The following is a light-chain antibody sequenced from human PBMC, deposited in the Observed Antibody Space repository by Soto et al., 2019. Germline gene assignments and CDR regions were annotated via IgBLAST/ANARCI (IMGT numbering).Light chain of an antibody. V-gene: IGKV1-33*01. CDR1: HHISNS. CDR3: QQYDNVPLT. Sequence: DIQMTQSPSSLSASVADRVTITCQASHHISNSLNWYQQKPGKAPKLLIYDASNLEIRVPSRFSGSGSGTDFTFTISSLPPEDIATYYCQQYDNVPLTFGGGTKVEIK. J-gene: IGKJ4*01. CDR2: DAS.